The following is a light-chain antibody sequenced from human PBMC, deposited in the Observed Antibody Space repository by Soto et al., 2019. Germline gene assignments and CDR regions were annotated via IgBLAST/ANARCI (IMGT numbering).Light chain of an antibody. V-gene: IGKV3-20*01. J-gene: IGKJ5*01. Sequence: EIVLTQSPGTLSLSPGERATLSCRASQSVANNYLAWYQQKPGQTPRLLIYHASNRATAIPDRFSGSGSGTDFTLTISRLEPEDFAVYYCQQHGRSPFSFGQGTRLEIK. CDR2: HAS. CDR1: QSVANNY. CDR3: QQHGRSPFS.